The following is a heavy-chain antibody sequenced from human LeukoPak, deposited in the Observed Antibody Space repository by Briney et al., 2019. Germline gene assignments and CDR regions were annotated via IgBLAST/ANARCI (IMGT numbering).Heavy chain of an antibody. D-gene: IGHD2-15*01. CDR3: ARDVKGYCSGGSCYYYGMDV. J-gene: IGHJ6*02. V-gene: IGHV7-4-1*02. CDR1: GYTFTSYA. CDR2: INTNTGNP. Sequence: ASVEVSCKASGYTFTSYAMNWARQAPGQGLEWMGWINTNTGNPTYAQGFTGRFVFSLDTSVSTAYLQISSLKAEDTAVYYCARDVKGYCSGGSCYYYGMDVWGQGTTVTVSS.